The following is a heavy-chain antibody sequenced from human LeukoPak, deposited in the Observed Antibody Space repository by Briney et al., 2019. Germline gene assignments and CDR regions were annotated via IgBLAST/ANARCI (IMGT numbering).Heavy chain of an antibody. Sequence: ASVKVSCKASGGTFSSYAISWVRQAPGQGLEWMGGIIPIFGTANYAQKFQGRVTITADKSTSTAYMELSSLRFEDTAVYYCARPIMITSGNAFDIWGQGTMVTVSS. CDR1: GGTFSSYA. V-gene: IGHV1-69*06. D-gene: IGHD3-16*01. J-gene: IGHJ3*02. CDR3: ARPIMITSGNAFDI. CDR2: IIPIFGTA.